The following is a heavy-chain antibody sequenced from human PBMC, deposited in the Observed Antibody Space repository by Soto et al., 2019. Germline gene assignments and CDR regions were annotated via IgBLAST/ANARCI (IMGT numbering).Heavy chain of an antibody. CDR3: ARRATAAGTLHDYYGMDV. J-gene: IGHJ6*02. D-gene: IGHD6-13*01. V-gene: IGHV1-3*01. Sequence: QVQLVQSGAEVKKPGASVKVSCKASGYTFTSYAMHWVRQAPGQRLGWMGWINAGNGNTKYSQKFQGRVTITRDTSASTAYMELSSLRSEDTAVYYCARRATAAGTLHDYYGMDVWGQGTTVTVSS. CDR2: INAGNGNT. CDR1: GYTFTSYA.